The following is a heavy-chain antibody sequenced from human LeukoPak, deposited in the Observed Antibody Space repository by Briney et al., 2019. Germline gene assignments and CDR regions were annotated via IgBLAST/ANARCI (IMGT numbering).Heavy chain of an antibody. CDR3: ARDLDVPAATGGYYYYMDV. J-gene: IGHJ6*03. CDR1: GGSISSYY. D-gene: IGHD2-2*01. V-gene: IGHV4-59*01. Sequence: SETLSLTCTVSGGSISSYYWSWIRQPPWKGLEWIGYIYYSGSTNYNPSLKSRVTISVDTSKNQFSLKLSSVTAADTAVYYCARDLDVPAATGGYYYYMDVWGKGTTVTVSS. CDR2: IYYSGST.